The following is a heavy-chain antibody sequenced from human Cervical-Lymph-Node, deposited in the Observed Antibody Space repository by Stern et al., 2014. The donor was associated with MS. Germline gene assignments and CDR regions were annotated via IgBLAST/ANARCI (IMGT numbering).Heavy chain of an antibody. V-gene: IGHV3-21*01. Sequence: EMQLVESGGGLVKPGGSLRLSCEAAGFRFSNYDMNWVRQAPGQGLEWHSVISRTSSYIYYADSVKGRFTVSRDNAKNSLFLQIDSLRVEDTAVYYCARDGYGTNGDYYGFDVWGQGTTVTVSS. CDR2: ISRTSSYI. CDR1: GFRFSNYD. CDR3: ARDGYGTNGDYYGFDV. J-gene: IGHJ6*02. D-gene: IGHD2-8*01.